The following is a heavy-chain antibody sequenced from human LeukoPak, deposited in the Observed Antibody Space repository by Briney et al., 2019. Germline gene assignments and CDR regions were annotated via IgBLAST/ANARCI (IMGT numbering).Heavy chain of an antibody. CDR1: YGSIFSSSYY. CDR3: ARGRIAVAGWFKSYYFDY. Sequence: SETLSLTCIVSYGSIFSSSYYWGWIRQPPGKGLEWMGSIYFSGSTYYNPSLKSRVTISVDTSKHHFSLKLSSVTAADTAVYYCARGRIAVAGWFKSYYFDYWGQGTLVTVSS. V-gene: IGHV4-39*02. D-gene: IGHD6-19*01. CDR2: IYFSGST. J-gene: IGHJ4*02.